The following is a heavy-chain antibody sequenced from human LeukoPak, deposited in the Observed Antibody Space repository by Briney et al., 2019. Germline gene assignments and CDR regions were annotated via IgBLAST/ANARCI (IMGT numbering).Heavy chain of an antibody. CDR1: GFPFGDYY. CDR2: LSSSGNTI. D-gene: IGHD4-11*01. Sequence: GGSLRLSCAASGFPFGDYYMTWIRQAPGKGLEWVSYLSSSGNTIYHADSVKGRFTISRDNAKNSLYLQLNSLRAEDTALYYCAGGQSHYYGMDVWGQGTTVTVSS. J-gene: IGHJ6*02. CDR3: AGGQSHYYGMDV. V-gene: IGHV3-11*01.